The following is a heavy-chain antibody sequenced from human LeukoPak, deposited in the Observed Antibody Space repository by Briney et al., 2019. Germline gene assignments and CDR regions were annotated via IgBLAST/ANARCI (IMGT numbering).Heavy chain of an antibody. Sequence: GGSLRLSCAASGFTFTSYAMSWVRQAPGKGLEWVSAIGDNGGTTYYANSVKGRFTLSRDNSKNTLYLQMNSLRAEDTAVYYCAKTRPLDSSSWSHGDYWGQGTLVTVSS. CDR1: GFTFTSYA. D-gene: IGHD6-13*01. CDR3: AKTRPLDSSSWSHGDY. CDR2: IGDNGGTT. J-gene: IGHJ4*02. V-gene: IGHV3-23*01.